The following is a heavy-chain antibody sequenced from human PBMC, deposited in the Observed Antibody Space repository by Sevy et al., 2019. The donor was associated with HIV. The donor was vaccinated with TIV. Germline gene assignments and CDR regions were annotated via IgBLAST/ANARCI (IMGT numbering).Heavy chain of an antibody. V-gene: IGHV3-7*03. Sequence: GGSLKISCAASGFTFSSYSMSWVRQAPGKGLEWVANIKQDGSEKYYVDSVKGRFTISRDNAKNSLYLQMNSLRAEDTAVYYCARVPNKYCSGGSCYSGGWFDPWGQGTLVTVSS. J-gene: IGHJ5*02. CDR1: GFTFSSYS. CDR3: ARVPNKYCSGGSCYSGGWFDP. D-gene: IGHD2-15*01. CDR2: IKQDGSEK.